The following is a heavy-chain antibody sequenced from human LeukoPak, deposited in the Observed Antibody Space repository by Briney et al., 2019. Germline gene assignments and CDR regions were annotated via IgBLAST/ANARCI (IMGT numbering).Heavy chain of an antibody. J-gene: IGHJ6*03. CDR2: INHSGST. Sequence: SETLSLTCAVYGGSFSGYYWSWIRQPPGKGLEWIGEINHSGSTNYNPSLKSRVAISVDTSKNQFSLKLNSVTAADTAVYYCARVSGSGWYQGGYYYMDVWGKGTTVTISS. CDR3: ARVSGSGWYQGGYYYMDV. D-gene: IGHD6-19*01. CDR1: GGSFSGYY. V-gene: IGHV4-34*01.